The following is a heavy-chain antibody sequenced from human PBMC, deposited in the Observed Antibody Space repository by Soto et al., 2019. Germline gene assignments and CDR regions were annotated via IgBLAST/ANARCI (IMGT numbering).Heavy chain of an antibody. CDR3: ERTARELLLPQN. V-gene: IGHV1-18*01. D-gene: IGHD1-26*01. J-gene: IGHJ4*02. CDR1: GYTFTSYG. Sequence: ASVKVSCKASGYTFTSYGISWVRQAPGQGLEWMGWISAYNGNTNYAQKLQGRVTMTTDTSTSTAYMELRSLRSDDTAVYYCERTARELLLPQNWGKGPLVTVSS. CDR2: ISAYNGNT.